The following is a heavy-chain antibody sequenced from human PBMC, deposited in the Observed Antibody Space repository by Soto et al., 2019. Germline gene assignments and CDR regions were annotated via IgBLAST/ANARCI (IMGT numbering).Heavy chain of an antibody. CDR1: GGSISSSSYY. CDR2: IYYSGST. J-gene: IGHJ6*03. Sequence: QLQLQESGPGLVKPSETLSLTCTVSGGSISSSSYYWGWIRQPPGKGLEWIGSIYYSGSTYYNPSLKSRVTISVDTSKNQFSLKLSSVTAADTAVYYCARHNYGSGSYSPPYYYYYYMDVWGKGTTVTVSS. D-gene: IGHD3-10*01. CDR3: ARHNYGSGSYSPPYYYYYYMDV. V-gene: IGHV4-39*01.